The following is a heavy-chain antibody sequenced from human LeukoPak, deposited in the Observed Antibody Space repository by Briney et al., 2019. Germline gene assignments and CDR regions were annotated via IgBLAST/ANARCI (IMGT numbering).Heavy chain of an antibody. V-gene: IGHV1-46*01. J-gene: IGHJ3*02. Sequence: PGRSLRLSCAAFGFTFSSYAMHWVRQAPGKGLEWMGIINPSGGSTSYAQKFQGRVTMTRDTSTSTVYMELSSLRSEDTAVYYCARGTGAKYSGYDYAFDIWGQGTMVTVSS. CDR3: ARGTGAKYSGYDYAFDI. D-gene: IGHD5-12*01. CDR1: GFTFSSYA. CDR2: INPSGGST.